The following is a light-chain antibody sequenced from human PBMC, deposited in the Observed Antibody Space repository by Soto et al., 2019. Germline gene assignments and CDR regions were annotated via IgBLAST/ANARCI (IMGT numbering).Light chain of an antibody. CDR2: AAS. Sequence: DIQMTQSPSSLSASVGDRVSITCRAGQSISTHLSWYQQKPGKAPKLLIYAASSLQSWVPSRFTGSGSGTDFTLTISSLQPEDFATYYCQQSYTSWWTFGQGTKVEIK. J-gene: IGKJ1*01. CDR3: QQSYTSWWT. CDR1: QSISTH. V-gene: IGKV1-39*01.